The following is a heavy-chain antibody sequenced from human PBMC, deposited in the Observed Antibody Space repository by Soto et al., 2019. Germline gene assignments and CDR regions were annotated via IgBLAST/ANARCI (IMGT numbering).Heavy chain of an antibody. CDR2: INHSGST. CDR3: ARVLRRIAARAGGNDLFDP. D-gene: IGHD6-6*01. V-gene: IGHV4-34*01. Sequence: QVQLQQWGAGLLKPSETLSLTCAVYGGSFSGYYWSWIRQPPGKGLEWIGEINHSGSTNYNPSLKRRVTISVDTSKNQFSLKLSSVTAADTAVYYCARVLRRIAARAGGNDLFDPWGQGTLVTVSS. J-gene: IGHJ5*02. CDR1: GGSFSGYY.